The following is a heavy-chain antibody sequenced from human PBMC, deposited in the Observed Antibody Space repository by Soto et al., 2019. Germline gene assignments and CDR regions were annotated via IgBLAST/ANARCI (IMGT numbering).Heavy chain of an antibody. CDR2: ISSSSSTI. CDR3: AALCSSTSCYGYDY. V-gene: IGHV3-48*01. J-gene: IGHJ4*02. CDR1: GFTFSSYS. D-gene: IGHD2-2*01. Sequence: GGSLRLSCAASGFTFSSYSMNWVRQAPGKGLEWVSYISSSSSTIYYADSVKGRFTISRDNAKNSLYLQMNSLRAEDTAVYYCAALCSSTSCYGYDYWGQGTLVTVSS.